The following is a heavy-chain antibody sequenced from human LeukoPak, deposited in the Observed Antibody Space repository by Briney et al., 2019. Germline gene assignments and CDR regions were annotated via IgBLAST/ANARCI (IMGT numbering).Heavy chain of an antibody. CDR1: GFTFGDYA. D-gene: IGHD2-15*01. Sequence: GGSLRLSCTASGFTFGDYAMSWVRQAPGKGLEWVAVISHNGSNKYYADSVKGRFTISRDNSKNTLYLQMNSLRAEDTAVYYCAKEQDIVVVVAALPHLPLDYWGQGTLVTVSS. V-gene: IGHV3-30*04. J-gene: IGHJ4*02. CDR2: ISHNGSNK. CDR3: AKEQDIVVVVAALPHLPLDY.